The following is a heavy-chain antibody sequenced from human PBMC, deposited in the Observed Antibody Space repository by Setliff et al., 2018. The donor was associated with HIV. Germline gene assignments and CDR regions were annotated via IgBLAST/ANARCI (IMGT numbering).Heavy chain of an antibody. CDR2: IYHSGST. D-gene: IGHD6-6*01. CDR3: ARGRHYSSSAPFAIDF. Sequence: SETLSLTCAVSGGSISSSNWWSWVRQPPGKGLEWIGEIYHSGSTNYNPSLKSRVTISVDKSKNQFSLKLNSVTAADTAVYYCARGRHYSSSAPFAIDFWGQGMLVTVSS. V-gene: IGHV4-4*02. J-gene: IGHJ4*02. CDR1: GGSISSSNW.